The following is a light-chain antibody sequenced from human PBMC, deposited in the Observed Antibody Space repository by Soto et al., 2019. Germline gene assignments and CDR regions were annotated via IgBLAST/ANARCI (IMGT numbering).Light chain of an antibody. CDR2: EGT. CDR1: SSDVGSYSL. CDR3: CSYASSSASVL. Sequence: QSVLTQPVSVSGSPGQSITISCTGTSSDVGSYSLVSWYQQHPGKAPKLIIYEGTKRPSGISDRFSGSQSGNTASLTISGLEVEDETDYYCCSYASSSASVLFGGGTKVTAL. J-gene: IGLJ3*02. V-gene: IGLV2-23*01.